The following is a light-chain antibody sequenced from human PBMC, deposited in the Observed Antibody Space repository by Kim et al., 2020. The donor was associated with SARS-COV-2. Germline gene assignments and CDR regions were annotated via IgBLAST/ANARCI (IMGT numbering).Light chain of an antibody. V-gene: IGKV3-15*01. CDR1: GGGRNN. J-gene: IGKJ4*01. CDR3: QQYNNWPPSLT. CDR2: GAF. Sequence: RGERATFASRASGGGRNNLAWDQQKPGQAPRLLIYGAFTRAAGIPVRFSGSGSGTEFSLTISSLQPEDIGIYYCQQYNNWPPSLTFGGGAKVDIK.